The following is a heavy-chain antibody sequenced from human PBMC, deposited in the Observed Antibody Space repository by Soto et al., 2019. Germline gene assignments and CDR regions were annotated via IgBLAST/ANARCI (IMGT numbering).Heavy chain of an antibody. V-gene: IGHV3-30-3*01. D-gene: IGHD3-9*01. CDR1: GFTFTAYA. Sequence: GGSLSLSCAASGFTFTAYAMHWVRQAPGKGLEWVAVISYDGSNNFYADSVKGRFTISRDNSKNTLDLQMNSLRAEDTAVYYCARVGGYYDILTGPFDYWGPGTLVTVSS. J-gene: IGHJ4*02. CDR3: ARVGGYYDILTGPFDY. CDR2: ISYDGSNN.